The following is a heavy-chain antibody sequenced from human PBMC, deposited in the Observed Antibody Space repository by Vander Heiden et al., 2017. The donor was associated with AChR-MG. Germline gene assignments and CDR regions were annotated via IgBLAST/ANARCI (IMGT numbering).Heavy chain of an antibody. V-gene: IGHV3-21*01. D-gene: IGHD3-22*01. CDR2: ISSSGAYI. Sequence: EVQLVESGGGLVKPGGSLRLSCAASGFTFSSYSMNWVRQAPGKGLEWVSSISSSGAYIYYADSVKGRFTISRDNAKNSLYLQMNSLRAEDTAVYYCAAVYDSSPPSLWGQGTMVTVSS. CDR3: AAVYDSSPPSL. J-gene: IGHJ3*01. CDR1: GFTFSSYS.